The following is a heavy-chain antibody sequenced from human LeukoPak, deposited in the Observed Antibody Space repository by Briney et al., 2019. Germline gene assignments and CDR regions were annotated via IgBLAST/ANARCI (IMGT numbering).Heavy chain of an antibody. CDR3: AKPPGSYAWLLYFPDY. Sequence: GGSLRLSCAASGFTFSSYAMSWVRQASGKGLEWVSAISGSGGSTYYADSVKGRFTISRDNSKNTLYLQMNSLRAEDTAVYYCAKPPGSYAWLLYFPDYWGQGTLVTVSS. J-gene: IGHJ4*02. D-gene: IGHD3-9*01. CDR1: GFTFSSYA. V-gene: IGHV3-23*01. CDR2: ISGSGGST.